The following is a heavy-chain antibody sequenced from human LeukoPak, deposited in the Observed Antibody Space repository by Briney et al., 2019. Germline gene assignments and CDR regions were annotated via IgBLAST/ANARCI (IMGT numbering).Heavy chain of an antibody. V-gene: IGHV4-30-4*01. CDR3: ARAVDTSGSPYPDY. Sequence: PSQTLSLTCTVSGGSISSGDYYWSWIRQPPGKGLEWIGYIYYSGSTYYNPSLKSRATIPVDTSKNQFSLKLSSVTAADTAVYYCARAVDTSGSPYPDYWGQGTLVTVSS. CDR2: IYYSGST. D-gene: IGHD6-19*01. J-gene: IGHJ4*02. CDR1: GGSISSGDYY.